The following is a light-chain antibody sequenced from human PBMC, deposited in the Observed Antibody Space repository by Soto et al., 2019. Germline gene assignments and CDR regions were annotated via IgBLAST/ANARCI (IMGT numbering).Light chain of an antibody. V-gene: IGKV3-20*01. CDR2: DTS. CDR1: QSVSRTH. J-gene: IGKJ5*01. Sequence: EVMLTQSPGTLSLSPGERATLSCRASQSVSRTHLGWYQQISGQSPRLLIYDTSSRAAGIPDRFSGSGSGTDFTLTISRLEPEDFAVYFCQQYSNSAPVTFGQGTRLEIK. CDR3: QQYSNSAPVT.